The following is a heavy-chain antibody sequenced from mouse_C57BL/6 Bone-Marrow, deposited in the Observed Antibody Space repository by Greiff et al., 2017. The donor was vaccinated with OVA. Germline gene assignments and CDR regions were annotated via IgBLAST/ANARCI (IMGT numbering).Heavy chain of an antibody. D-gene: IGHD4-1*01. CDR3: ATGIYFDY. V-gene: IGHV5-12*01. Sequence: EVQVVESGGGLVQPGGSLKLSCAASGFTFSDYYMYWVRQTPEKRLEWVAYISNGGGSTYYPDTVKGRFTIARDNAKNTLYLQMSRLKSEDTAMYYCATGIYFDYWGQGTTLTVSS. CDR1: GFTFSDYY. CDR2: ISNGGGST. J-gene: IGHJ2*01.